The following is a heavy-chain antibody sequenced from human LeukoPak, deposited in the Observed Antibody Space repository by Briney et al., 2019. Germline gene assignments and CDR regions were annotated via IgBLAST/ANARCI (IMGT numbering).Heavy chain of an antibody. Sequence: ASVKVSCKASGYTFTNYDINWVRQATGQGLEWMGWMNPNSGSTGYAQKFQGRVTMTRNTSISTAYMELSSLTSDDTAVYYCARYAYGSGSYYQKPFDYWGQGTLVTVSS. V-gene: IGHV1-8*01. CDR2: MNPNSGST. CDR1: GYTFTNYD. CDR3: ARYAYGSGSYYQKPFDY. J-gene: IGHJ4*01. D-gene: IGHD3-10*01.